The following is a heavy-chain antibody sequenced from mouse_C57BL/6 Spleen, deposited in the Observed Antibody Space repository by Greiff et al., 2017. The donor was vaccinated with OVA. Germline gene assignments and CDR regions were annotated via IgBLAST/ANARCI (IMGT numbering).Heavy chain of an antibody. Sequence: VQLQQSGAELVKPGASVKISCKASGYAFSSYWMNWVKQRPGKGLEGIGQIYPGDGDTNYNGKFKGKATLTADKSSSTAYMQLSSLTSEDSAVYFCAPIYYYGHWYFDVWGTGTTVTVSS. CDR3: APIYYYGHWYFDV. J-gene: IGHJ1*03. D-gene: IGHD1-1*01. CDR1: GYAFSSYW. V-gene: IGHV1-80*01. CDR2: IYPGDGDT.